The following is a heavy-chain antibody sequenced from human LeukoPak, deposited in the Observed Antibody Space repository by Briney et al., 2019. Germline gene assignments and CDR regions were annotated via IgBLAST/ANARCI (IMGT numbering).Heavy chain of an antibody. CDR2: ISGSGGST. Sequence: GGSLRLSCAASGFTFSSYAMSWVRQAPGKGLEWVSAISGSGGSTCYADSVKGRFTISRDNSKSTLYLQMNSLRAEDTAVYYCAKEELVGATFSYYYGMDVWGQGTTVTVSS. D-gene: IGHD1-26*01. V-gene: IGHV3-23*01. CDR1: GFTFSSYA. J-gene: IGHJ6*02. CDR3: AKEELVGATFSYYYGMDV.